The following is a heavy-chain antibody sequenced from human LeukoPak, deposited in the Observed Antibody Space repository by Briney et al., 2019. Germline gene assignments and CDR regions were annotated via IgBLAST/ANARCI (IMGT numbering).Heavy chain of an antibody. J-gene: IGHJ4*02. CDR3: ARDPAFYGDYV. CDR1: GDSISSSSYY. CDR2: IYYSGST. Sequence: SETLSLTCTVSGDSISSSSYYWGWIRQPPGKGLEWIGSIYYSGSTYYNPSLKSRVTISVDTSKNQFSLKLSSVTAADTAVYYCARDPAFYGDYVGGQGTLVTVSS. D-gene: IGHD4-17*01. V-gene: IGHV4-39*07.